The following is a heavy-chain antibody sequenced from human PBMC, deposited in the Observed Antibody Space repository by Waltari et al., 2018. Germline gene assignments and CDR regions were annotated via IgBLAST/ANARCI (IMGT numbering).Heavy chain of an antibody. CDR2: INPSGGST. D-gene: IGHD2-2*01. Sequence: QVQLVQSGAEVKKPGASVKVSCKASGYTFTSSYMNWGRQAPGQRLEWMGIINPSGGSTSYAQKFQSRVTMTRDTSTSTVYMELSSLRSEDTAVYYCATLGDGRYCSSTSCYWDYWGQGTLVTVSS. V-gene: IGHV1-46*01. CDR1: GYTFTSSY. CDR3: ATLGDGRYCSSTSCYWDY. J-gene: IGHJ4*02.